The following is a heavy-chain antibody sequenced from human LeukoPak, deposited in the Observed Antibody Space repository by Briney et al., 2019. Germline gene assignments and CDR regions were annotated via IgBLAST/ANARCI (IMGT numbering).Heavy chain of an antibody. Sequence: PGGSLRLSCAASGFTFSSYAMSWVRQAPGKGLEWVSAISGSGGSTYYADSVKGRFTISRDNSKNTLYLQMNSLRAEDTAVYCCANLVRLYNYFDYWGQGTLVTVSS. CDR1: GFTFSSYA. V-gene: IGHV3-23*01. D-gene: IGHD4-23*01. J-gene: IGHJ4*02. CDR2: ISGSGGST. CDR3: ANLVRLYNYFDY.